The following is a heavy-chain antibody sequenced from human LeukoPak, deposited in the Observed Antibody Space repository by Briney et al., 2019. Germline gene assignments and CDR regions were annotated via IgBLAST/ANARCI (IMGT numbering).Heavy chain of an antibody. J-gene: IGHJ3*02. CDR3: ARGSRFGVVERDAFDI. Sequence: GGSLRLSCVVSGFNFDDYGMNWVRQAPGKGLECVSGINYNGDDTFYGDSVKGRFTISRDNAKNSLFLQMNSLRAEDTAVYYCARGSRFGVVERDAFDIWGQGTMVTVSS. CDR1: GFNFDDYG. CDR2: INYNGDDT. V-gene: IGHV3-20*04. D-gene: IGHD3-3*01.